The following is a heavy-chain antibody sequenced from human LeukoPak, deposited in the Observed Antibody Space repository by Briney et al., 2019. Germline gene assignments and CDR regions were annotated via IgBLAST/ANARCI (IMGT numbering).Heavy chain of an antibody. CDR1: GGSISSYY. Sequence: SETLSLTCTVSGGSISSYYWSWVRQPPGKGLEWIGFVYYTGSTNYSPSLKSRVTISVDTSKNQFSLKLRSVTAEDTAVYYCARISSSNWYNERGAFDVWGQGTMVTVSS. CDR3: ARISSSNWYNERGAFDV. CDR2: VYYTGST. J-gene: IGHJ3*01. D-gene: IGHD6-13*01. V-gene: IGHV4-59*01.